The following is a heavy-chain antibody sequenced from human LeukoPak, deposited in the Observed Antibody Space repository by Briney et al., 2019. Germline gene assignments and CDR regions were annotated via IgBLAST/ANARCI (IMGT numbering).Heavy chain of an antibody. Sequence: GGSLRLSCAASGFTFSSYGMHWVRQAPGKGLEWAAVIWYDGSNKYYADSVKGRFTISRDNSKNTLYLQMNSLRAEDTAVYYCARDPRILTGYYKGGWFDPWGQGTLVTVSS. CDR1: GFTFSSYG. CDR2: IWYDGSNK. D-gene: IGHD3-9*01. V-gene: IGHV3-33*01. J-gene: IGHJ5*02. CDR3: ARDPRILTGYYKGGWFDP.